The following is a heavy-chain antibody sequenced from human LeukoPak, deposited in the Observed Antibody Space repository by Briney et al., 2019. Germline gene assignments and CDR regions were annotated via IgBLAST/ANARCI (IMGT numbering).Heavy chain of an antibody. CDR3: ARDSTVTTGDRYWFDP. CDR2: VYYTGGT. V-gene: IGHV4-59*12. Sequence: SETLSLTCTVSGGSISAYYWSWIRQPPGKGLERIGYVYYTGGTEYNPSLKSRVTISVDTSKNQFSLKLSSVTAADTAVYYCARDSTVTTGDRYWFDPWGQGTLVTVSS. D-gene: IGHD4-17*01. J-gene: IGHJ5*02. CDR1: GGSISAYY.